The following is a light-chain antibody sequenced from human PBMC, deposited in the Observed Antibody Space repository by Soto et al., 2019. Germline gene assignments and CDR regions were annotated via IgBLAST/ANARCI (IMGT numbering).Light chain of an antibody. CDR2: DAS. CDR1: QSVSSY. V-gene: IGKV3-11*01. CDR3: QQRSNWPT. Sequence: EIVLTQSPATLSLSPGERATLSCRASQSVSSYLAWYQQKPGQAPRLLIYDASNRATGIPARFSGSGSGTDFTLTSISLEPEDFVVYYCQQRSNWPTFGQGTKLEIK. J-gene: IGKJ2*01.